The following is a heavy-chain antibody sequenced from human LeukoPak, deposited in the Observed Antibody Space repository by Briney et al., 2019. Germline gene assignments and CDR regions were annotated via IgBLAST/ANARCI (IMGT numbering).Heavy chain of an antibody. D-gene: IGHD1-26*01. CDR2: IGGSGSNT. V-gene: IGHV3-23*01. J-gene: IGHJ4*02. CDR1: GFTFNSYA. Sequence: PGGSLRLSCAVSGFTFNSYAMSWVRQAPGKGLEWVSTIGGSGSNTYSADSVKGRFTISRDNSKNTLYLQMSRLTDEDTALYYCAKGQIASGELLRFDYWGQGTLVTVSS. CDR3: AKGQIASGELLRFDY.